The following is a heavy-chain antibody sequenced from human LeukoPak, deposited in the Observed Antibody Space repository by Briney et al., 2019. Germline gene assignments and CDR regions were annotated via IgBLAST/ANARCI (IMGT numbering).Heavy chain of an antibody. CDR1: GFTFDNYV. J-gene: IGHJ4*02. V-gene: IGHV3-23*01. Sequence: GGSLRLSCAASGFTFDNYVMAWIRQAPGKGLEWVSVIGRSGAGTSYADSVKGRFTISRDNSKNTLHLQMNSLRVEDTGVYFCAKEPSNYYDSSGYYYYFDYWGQGTLVIVSS. D-gene: IGHD3-22*01. CDR2: IGRSGAGT. CDR3: AKEPSNYYDSSGYYYYFDY.